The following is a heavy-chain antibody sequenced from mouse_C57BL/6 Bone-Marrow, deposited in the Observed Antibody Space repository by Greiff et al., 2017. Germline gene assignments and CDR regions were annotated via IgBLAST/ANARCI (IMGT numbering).Heavy chain of an antibody. J-gene: IGHJ3*01. D-gene: IGHD5-1*01. Sequence: QVHVQQPGAELVKPGASVKLSCKASGYTFTSYWMHWVKQRPGRGLEWIGRIDPNSGGTKYNEKFKSKATLTVDKSSSTAYMQLSSLTSEASAVYFYARYPWCAYWGRGNLVTLSA. CDR1: GYTFTSYW. CDR3: ARYPWCAY. CDR2: IDPNSGGT. V-gene: IGHV1-72*01.